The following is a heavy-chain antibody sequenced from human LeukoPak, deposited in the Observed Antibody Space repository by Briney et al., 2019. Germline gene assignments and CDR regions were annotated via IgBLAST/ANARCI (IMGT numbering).Heavy chain of an antibody. J-gene: IGHJ6*02. Sequence: GGSLRLSCAASGFTFSSYGMHWVRQAPGKGLEWVALISYDGSNEYYADSVRGRFTISRDNSKFTLYKQMNSLRAEDTAVYYCARVRAGYYTSTSCYTGMDVWGQGTTVTVSS. CDR3: ARVRAGYYTSTSCYTGMDV. V-gene: IGHV3-30*03. CDR2: ISYDGSNE. CDR1: GFTFSSYG. D-gene: IGHD2-2*01.